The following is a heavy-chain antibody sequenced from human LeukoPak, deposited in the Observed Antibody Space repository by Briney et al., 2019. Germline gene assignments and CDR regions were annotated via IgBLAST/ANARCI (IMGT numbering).Heavy chain of an antibody. D-gene: IGHD3-22*01. V-gene: IGHV4-34*01. CDR3: ARHGRYYDTYPSPDFDY. CDR2: INHSGST. CDR1: GGSFSGYY. Sequence: PSETLSLTCAVFGGSFSGYYWSWIRQPPGKGLEWIGEINHSGSTNYNPSLKSRVTISVDTSKNQFSLKLSSVTAADTAVYYCARHGRYYDTYPSPDFDYWGQGTLVTVSS. J-gene: IGHJ4*02.